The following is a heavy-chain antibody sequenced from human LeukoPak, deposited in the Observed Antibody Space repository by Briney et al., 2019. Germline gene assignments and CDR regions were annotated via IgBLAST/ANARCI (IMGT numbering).Heavy chain of an antibody. CDR1: GYTFTSYD. CDR3: AGGLAIFGVVEYYYGMDV. J-gene: IGHJ6*02. V-gene: IGHV1-8*01. Sequence: ASVKVSCKASGYTFTSYDINWVRQATGQGLEWMGWMNPNSGNTGYAQKFQGRVTMTRNTSISTAYMELSSLRSEDTAVYYCAGGLAIFGVVEYYYGMDVWGQGTTVTVSS. CDR2: MNPNSGNT. D-gene: IGHD3-3*01.